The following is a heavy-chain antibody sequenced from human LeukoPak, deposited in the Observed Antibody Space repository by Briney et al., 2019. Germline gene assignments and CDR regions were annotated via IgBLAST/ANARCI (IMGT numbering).Heavy chain of an antibody. CDR2: VSFDGTNN. V-gene: IGHV3-30*04. Sequence: SGGSLRLSCVASGFIFENFAIHWVRQAPGKGLEWVSSVSFDGTNNFYADSVNGRLTVSRDNSKNTVYLNMNSLRPDDTAVYFCARDRNVIGADFDSWGQGTLVTVSS. J-gene: IGHJ5*01. D-gene: IGHD2/OR15-2a*01. CDR3: ARDRNVIGADFDS. CDR1: GFIFENFA.